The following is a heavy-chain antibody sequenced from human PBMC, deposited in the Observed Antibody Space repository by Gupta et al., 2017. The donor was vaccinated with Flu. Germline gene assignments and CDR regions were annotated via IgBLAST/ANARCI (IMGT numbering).Heavy chain of an antibody. J-gene: IGHJ4*02. CDR1: GLPFGDSS. V-gene: IGHV3-43*01. CDR3: AKDNGSRRVAPPAPGPYFDS. D-gene: IGHD6-13*01. Sequence: EVQLVESGGVVVQPGGSLRLSCAASGLPFGDSSMHWVRHAPGKGLEWGSLISRDGGSTYDADPVKGRFTISRDNSKNSPFLQMNSLRTEDTALYYCAKDNGSRRVAPPAPGPYFDSWGQGTLVTVSS. CDR2: ISRDGGST.